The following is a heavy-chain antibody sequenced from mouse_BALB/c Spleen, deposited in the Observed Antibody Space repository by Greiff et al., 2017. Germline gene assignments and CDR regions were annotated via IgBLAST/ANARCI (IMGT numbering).Heavy chain of an antibody. Sequence: QVQLKESGPGLVAPSQSLSITCTASGFSLTSYGVHWVRQPPGKGLEWLGMIWGDGSTDYNSALKSRLSISKDNSKSQVFLKMNSLQTDDTARYYCARGNYCGSSAWFAYWGQGTLVTVSA. CDR2: IWGDGST. J-gene: IGHJ3*01. CDR3: ARGNYCGSSAWFAY. D-gene: IGHD1-1*01. CDR1: GFSLTSYG. V-gene: IGHV2-6-7*01.